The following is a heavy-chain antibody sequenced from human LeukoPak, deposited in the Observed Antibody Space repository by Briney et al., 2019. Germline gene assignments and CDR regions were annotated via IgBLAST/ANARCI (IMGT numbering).Heavy chain of an antibody. D-gene: IGHD6-13*01. CDR1: GYTFTSYI. CDR2: INAYHGNK. CDR3: ARDRHIAAAVYYYYRDV. V-gene: IGHV1-18*01. J-gene: IGHJ6*03. Sequence: ASAKVSCKASGYTFTSYIISGVRQAPGQGLEWMGWINAYHGNKDYAQRVQGRVTMTTDTSTSTAYTELRSLRSDDTAVYYCARDRHIAAAVYYYYRDVWGKGTPVTVSS.